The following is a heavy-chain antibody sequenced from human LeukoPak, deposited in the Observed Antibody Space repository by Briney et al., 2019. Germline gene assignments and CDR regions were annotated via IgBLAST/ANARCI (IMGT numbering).Heavy chain of an antibody. CDR3: ARDPLDYYDSSGYPDY. V-gene: IGHV3-48*01. Sequence: PGGSLRLSCAASGFTFSSYSMNWVRQAPGKGLEWVSYISSSSSTIYYADSVKGRFTISRDNAKNSLYLQMTSLRAEDTAVYYCARDPLDYYDSSGYPDYWGQGTLATVSS. CDR2: ISSSSSTI. J-gene: IGHJ4*02. CDR1: GFTFSSYS. D-gene: IGHD3-22*01.